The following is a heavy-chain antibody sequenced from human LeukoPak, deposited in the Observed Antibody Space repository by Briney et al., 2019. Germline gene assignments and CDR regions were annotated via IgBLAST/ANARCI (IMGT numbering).Heavy chain of an antibody. CDR1: GFTFSDYY. CDR3: AKDLCPYYDSSGCSPSIDY. Sequence: PGGSLRLSCAASGFTFSDYYMSWIRQAPGKGLEWVSYISSSSSYTNYADSVKGRFTISRDNSKNTLYLQMNSLRAEDTAVYYCAKDLCPYYDSSGCSPSIDYWGQGTLVTVSS. CDR2: ISSSSSYT. D-gene: IGHD3-22*01. V-gene: IGHV3-11*05. J-gene: IGHJ4*02.